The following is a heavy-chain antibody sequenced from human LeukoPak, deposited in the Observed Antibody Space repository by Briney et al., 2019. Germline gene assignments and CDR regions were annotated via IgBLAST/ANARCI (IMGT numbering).Heavy chain of an antibody. D-gene: IGHD4/OR15-4a*01. CDR2: IYPGGAV. V-gene: IGHV3-53*01. CDR1: EFTVTTNY. Sequence: GGSLRLSCAASEFTVTTNYMSWVRQAPGKGLQWVSVIYPGGAVYYADSVRGRFIISRDNSKNTLSLQMNSLTADDTAVYYCVRGPRNYDDSGFHYGVFDIWGQGTVVTVSS. J-gene: IGHJ3*02. CDR3: VRGPRNYDDSGFHYGVFDI.